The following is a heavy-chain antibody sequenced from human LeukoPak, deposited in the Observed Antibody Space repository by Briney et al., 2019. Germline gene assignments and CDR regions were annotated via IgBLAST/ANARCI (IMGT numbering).Heavy chain of an antibody. D-gene: IGHD6-19*01. Sequence: PGRSLRLSCAASGFTFYTFSMHWVRQAPGKGLEWVAFIPYHGNSKLYADSVKGRFTISRDNSKNTLYLQMNSLRAEDTAVYSYASEKYSSRRTFDYWGQGTLVTVSS. CDR1: GFTFYTFS. V-gene: IGHV3-30*04. CDR3: ASEKYSSRRTFDY. J-gene: IGHJ4*02. CDR2: IPYHGNSK.